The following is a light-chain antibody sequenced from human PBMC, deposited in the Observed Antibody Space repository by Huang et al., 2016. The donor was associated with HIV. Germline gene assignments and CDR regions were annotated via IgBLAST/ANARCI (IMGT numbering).Light chain of an antibody. CDR1: QGISNS. J-gene: IGKJ4*01. CDR2: AAS. CDR3: QQYFTSPPLT. V-gene: IGKV1-NL1*01. Sequence: DIQMTQSPSSLSASVGDRVTITCRASQGISNSLAWYQQKPWRAPKLLVYAASRLGSGVPTRFSGRGPGTDYTLTISRLQPEDFATYYCQQYFTSPPLTFGGGTKVEIK.